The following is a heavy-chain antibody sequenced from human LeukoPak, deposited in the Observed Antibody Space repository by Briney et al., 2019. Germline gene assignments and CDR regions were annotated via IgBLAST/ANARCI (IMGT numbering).Heavy chain of an antibody. CDR3: ARAKDYYGSGSYWAGPGHYYMDV. J-gene: IGHJ6*03. CDR2: IYYSGST. V-gene: IGHV4-39*07. CDR1: GGSISSSSYY. Sequence: PSETLSLTCTVSGGSISSSSYYWGWIRQPPGKGLEWIGSIYYSGSTYYNPSLKSRVTISVDTSKNQFSLKLSSVTAADTAVYYCARAKDYYGSGSYWAGPGHYYMDVWGKGTTVTVSS. D-gene: IGHD3-10*01.